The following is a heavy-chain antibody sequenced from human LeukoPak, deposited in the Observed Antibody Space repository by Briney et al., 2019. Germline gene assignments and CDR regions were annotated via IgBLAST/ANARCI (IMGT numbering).Heavy chain of an antibody. Sequence: GGSLRLSCAASGFTFSSYSMNWVRQAPGKGLEWVSYISSSSSTIYYADSVKGRFTISRDNAKNSLYLQMNSLRAEDTAVYYCARQGYSRSPLDFDYWGQGTLVTVSS. D-gene: IGHD6-13*01. J-gene: IGHJ4*02. V-gene: IGHV3-48*01. CDR3: ARQGYSRSPLDFDY. CDR1: GFTFSSYS. CDR2: ISSSSSTI.